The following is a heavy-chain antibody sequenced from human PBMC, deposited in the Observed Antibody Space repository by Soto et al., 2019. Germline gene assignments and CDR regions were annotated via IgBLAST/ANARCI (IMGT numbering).Heavy chain of an antibody. CDR1: GGSISSGGYY. Sequence: QVQLQESGPGLVKPSPTLSLTCTVSGGSISSGGYYWSWIRQHPGKGLEWIGYIYYSGSTYYHPPLKSRVTISVDTSKTQFSLKMSSVTAADTAVYYCARCAIDLDLSPTGHAFDIWVQGTMVTVSS. D-gene: IGHD3-9*01. CDR2: IYYSGST. CDR3: ARCAIDLDLSPTGHAFDI. V-gene: IGHV4-31*03. J-gene: IGHJ3*02.